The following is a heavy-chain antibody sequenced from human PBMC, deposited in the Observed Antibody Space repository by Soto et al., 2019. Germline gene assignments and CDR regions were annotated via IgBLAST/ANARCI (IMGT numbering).Heavy chain of an antibody. J-gene: IGHJ1*01. CDR1: GFNFNIYA. CDR2: IRGKVVKT. D-gene: IGHD3-10*01. CDR3: AKESQWYGVQICHP. V-gene: IGHV3-23*01. Sequence: GGSLRLSCAASGFNFNIYAMSWVRQSPGKGMGWVSRIRGKVVKTDCAGSVKGRFTISRDNSRSTLHLQMNSLGVDDTAVDYWAKESQWYGVQICHPWGQGTLVTVSS.